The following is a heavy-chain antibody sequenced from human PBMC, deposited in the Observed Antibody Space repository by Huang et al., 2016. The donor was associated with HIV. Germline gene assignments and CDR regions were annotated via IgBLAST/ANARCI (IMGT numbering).Heavy chain of an antibody. CDR3: AIDTYYYDSSGYGSDY. V-gene: IGHV1-18*01. CDR1: GYTFTSYG. Sequence: QVQLVQSGAEVKKPGASVKVSCKASGYTFTSYGISWVRQAPGQGLEWMGWISAYNGKTNYAQKRQGRVTMTTDTSTSTAYMELRSLRSDDTAVYYCAIDTYYYDSSGYGSDYWGQGTLVTVSS. CDR2: ISAYNGKT. D-gene: IGHD3-22*01. J-gene: IGHJ4*02.